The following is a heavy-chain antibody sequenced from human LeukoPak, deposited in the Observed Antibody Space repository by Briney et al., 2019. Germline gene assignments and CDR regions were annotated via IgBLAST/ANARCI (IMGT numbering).Heavy chain of an antibody. CDR3: AKRWDYFDY. CDR1: GFTFDDYA. V-gene: IGHV3-9*01. J-gene: IGHJ4*02. Sequence: GRSLRLSCAASGFTFDDYAMHWVRQAPGKGLEWVSGISWNSGSIGYADSVKGRFTISRDNSKNTLYLQMSSLRAEDTAVHYCAKRWDYFDYWGQGTLVTVSS. CDR2: ISWNSGSI.